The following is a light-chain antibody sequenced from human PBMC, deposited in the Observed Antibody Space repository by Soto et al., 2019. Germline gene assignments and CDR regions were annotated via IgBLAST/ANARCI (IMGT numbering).Light chain of an antibody. CDR1: QNIRSY. Sequence: DIQMTQSPSSLSASVGDRVTITCRASQNIRSYLNWYQQKPGKAPQLLIYATSSLQTGVPSRFSASGSGTDFSLVISDLQPEDSATYYCQQGYSSRWTSGRGNKVAI. J-gene: IGKJ1*01. V-gene: IGKV1-39*01. CDR3: QQGYSSRWT. CDR2: ATS.